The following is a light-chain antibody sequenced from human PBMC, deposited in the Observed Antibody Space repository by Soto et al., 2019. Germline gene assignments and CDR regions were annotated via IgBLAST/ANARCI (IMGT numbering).Light chain of an antibody. V-gene: IGLV1-44*01. J-gene: IGLJ1*01. CDR2: SNN. CDR1: NSNIGSNT. Sequence: QPVLTQPPSASGTPGQRVTVSCSGRNSNIGSNTVTWYQQLPGTAPKLLIYSNNHRPSGVPDRFSGSKSGTSASLAISGLPAEDEADYYCATGDDSLHCHVFGTGTKLTVL. CDR3: ATGDDSLHCHV.